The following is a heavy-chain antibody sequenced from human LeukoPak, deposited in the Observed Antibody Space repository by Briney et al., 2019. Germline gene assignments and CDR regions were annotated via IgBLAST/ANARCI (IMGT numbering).Heavy chain of an antibody. CDR1: GFTFSDYY. J-gene: IGHJ5*02. CDR3: ANVAGKVNWFDP. D-gene: IGHD6-19*01. V-gene: IGHV3-11*04. Sequence: PGGSLRLSCAASGFTFSDYYMSWIRQAPGKGLEWVSYISSSDSTIYYADSVKGRFTISRDNAKNSLYLQMNSLRAEDTAVYYCANVAGKVNWFDPWGQGTLVTVSS. CDR2: ISSSDSTI.